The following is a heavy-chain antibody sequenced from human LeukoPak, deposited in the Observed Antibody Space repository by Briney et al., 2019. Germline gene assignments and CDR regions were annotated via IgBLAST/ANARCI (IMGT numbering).Heavy chain of an antibody. Sequence: SETLSLTCTVSGGSISSSNFYWGWIRQPPGKGLEWIGTIYYSGITYFKPSLKSRVTISVDTSKNQFSLKLSSVTAADTAVYYCARERRGYSYVVDYWGQGTLVTVSS. CDR2: IYYSGIT. CDR1: GGSISSSNFY. J-gene: IGHJ4*02. D-gene: IGHD5-18*01. CDR3: ARERRGYSYVVDY. V-gene: IGHV4-39*07.